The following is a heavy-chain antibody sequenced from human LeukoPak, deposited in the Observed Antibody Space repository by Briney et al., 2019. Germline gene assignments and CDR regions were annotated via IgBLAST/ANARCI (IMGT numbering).Heavy chain of an antibody. CDR2: ISDSGRST. J-gene: IGHJ4*02. CDR3: AKGQKWELPLDF. D-gene: IGHD1-26*01. Sequence: PGGSLRLPCAASGFTFSSYATTWVRQAPGKGLEWVSAISDSGRSTYYADSVKGRFTISRDISKSTLYLQMNSLRAEDTALYYCAKGQKWELPLDFWGQGTLVTVSS. CDR1: GFTFSSYA. V-gene: IGHV3-23*01.